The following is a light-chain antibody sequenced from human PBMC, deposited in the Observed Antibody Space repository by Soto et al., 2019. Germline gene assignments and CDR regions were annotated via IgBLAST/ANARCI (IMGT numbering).Light chain of an antibody. Sequence: EVVLTQSPGTLSLSRGESATLSCRASQSLSSSYFAWYQQKPGQSPRLLISSSTTRAAGIPDRFSGGGSGTDFTLTISRLEPEDYAVYYCHHHGTSPFTFGPGTIVDV. CDR1: QSLSSSY. J-gene: IGKJ3*01. V-gene: IGKV3-20*01. CDR3: HHHGTSPFT. CDR2: SST.